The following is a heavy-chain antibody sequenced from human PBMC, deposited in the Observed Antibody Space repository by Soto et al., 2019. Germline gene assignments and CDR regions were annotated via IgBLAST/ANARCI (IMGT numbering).Heavy chain of an antibody. V-gene: IGHV4-34*01. D-gene: IGHD2-21*01. CDR3: AKAGCGFDY. CDR2: INHSGST. J-gene: IGHJ4*02. Sequence: QVQLQQWGAGLLKPSETLSLTCAVYGGAFSGYYWSWIRQPPGKGLEWIGEINHSGSTNYNPSLKSRVTISVDTSKNHVSLKLSSVTAADTAVYYCAKAGCGFDYLGQRTLVTVSS. CDR1: GGAFSGYY.